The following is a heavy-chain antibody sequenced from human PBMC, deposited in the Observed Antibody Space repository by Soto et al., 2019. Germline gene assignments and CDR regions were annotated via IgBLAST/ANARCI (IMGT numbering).Heavy chain of an antibody. D-gene: IGHD3-3*01. CDR2: MNPNSGNT. CDR1: GYSFTSYA. CDR3: ARGLSYDFWSGYYPGGHYYYMDV. V-gene: IGHV1-8*01. Sequence: ASVEVSCKDSGYSFTSYAMNSLRHATGKGLEWMGWMNPNSGNTGYAQKFQGGVTMTRNTSISTAYMELSSLRSENTAVYYCARGLSYDFWSGYYPGGHYYYMDVWGKGTTVTVSS. J-gene: IGHJ6*03.